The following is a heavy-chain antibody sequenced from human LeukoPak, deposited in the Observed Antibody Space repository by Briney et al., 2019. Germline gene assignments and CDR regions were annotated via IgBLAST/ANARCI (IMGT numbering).Heavy chain of an antibody. CDR1: GFTFSSYA. CDR2: ISGSGGST. J-gene: IGHJ4*02. Sequence: GGSLRLSCAASGFTFSSYAMSWVRQAPGKGLEWVSAISGSGGSTYYADSVKGRFTISRDNSKNTLYLQMTSLRVEDTAVYYCAKVPSNGGNSDDFWGQGTQVTVSS. D-gene: IGHD2-8*01. CDR3: AKVPSNGGNSDDF. V-gene: IGHV3-23*01.